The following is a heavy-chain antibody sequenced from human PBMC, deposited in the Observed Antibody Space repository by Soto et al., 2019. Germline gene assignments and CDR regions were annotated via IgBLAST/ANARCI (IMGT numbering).Heavy chain of an antibody. D-gene: IGHD6-13*01. V-gene: IGHV3-73*02. CDR3: TRLGVRIAAAGSYWYFDL. CDR1: GFTFSGSA. CDR2: IRSKANSYAT. Sequence: EVQLVESGGGLVQPGGSLKLSCAASGFTFSGSAMHWVRQASGKGLEWVGRIRSKANSYATAYAASVKGRFTISRDDSKNTAYLHMNSLKTEDTAVYYCTRLGVRIAAAGSYWYFDLWGRGTLVTVSS. J-gene: IGHJ2*01.